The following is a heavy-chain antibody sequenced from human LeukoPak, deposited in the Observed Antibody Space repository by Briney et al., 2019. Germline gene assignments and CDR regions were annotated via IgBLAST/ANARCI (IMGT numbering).Heavy chain of an antibody. CDR2: INPQNGAT. D-gene: IGHD4-11*01. V-gene: IGHV1-2*02. Sequence: ASVKVSCKASGYTLTDHYMHWLRWAPGQGLEWMGWINPQNGATVYAKKFQGRVAMTRDTPVSTLYMELRNLRSDDTGVYYCAKEGYSNGPDPWGPGSLVTVSS. J-gene: IGHJ5*02. CDR1: GYTLTDHY. CDR3: AKEGYSNGPDP.